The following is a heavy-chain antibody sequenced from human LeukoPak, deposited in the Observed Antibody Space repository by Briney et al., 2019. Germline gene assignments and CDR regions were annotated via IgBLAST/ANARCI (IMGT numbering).Heavy chain of an antibody. V-gene: IGHV4-4*02. CDR2: IYHSGST. J-gene: IGHJ5*02. Sequence: SGTLSLTCAVSGGSISSSNWWSWVRQPPGKGLEWIGEIYHSGSTNYNPSLKSRVTISVDKSKNQFSLKLSSVTAADTAVYYCAGSYYYGSGSYFWFDPWGQGTLVTVSS. CDR3: AGSYYYGSGSYFWFDP. D-gene: IGHD3-10*01. CDR1: GGSISSSNW.